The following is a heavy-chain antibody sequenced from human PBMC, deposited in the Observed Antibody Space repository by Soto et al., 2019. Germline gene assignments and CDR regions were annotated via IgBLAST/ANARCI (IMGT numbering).Heavy chain of an antibody. J-gene: IGHJ3*02. CDR3: GFGGVIAKDDAFDI. CDR1: GGSIGSYY. D-gene: IGHD3-16*02. CDR2: IYYTGTT. Sequence: PSETLSLTCTVSGGSIGSYYWTWIRQSPGKGLEWIGCIYYTGTTNYNPSLKSRVTISLDTSKNQFSLNLSSVTAADTAVYYCGFGGVIAKDDAFDIWGQGTMVTVSS. V-gene: IGHV4-59*08.